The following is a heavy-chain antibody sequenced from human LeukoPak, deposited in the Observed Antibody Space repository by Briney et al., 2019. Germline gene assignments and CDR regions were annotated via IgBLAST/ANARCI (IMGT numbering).Heavy chain of an antibody. CDR1: GYTFTNYD. CDR2: MNPNSGNT. CDR3: ATDFGGFGEFGY. D-gene: IGHD3-10*01. Sequence: ASVKVSCKASGYTFTNYDLNWVRQATGQGLEWMGWMNPNSGNTGYAQKFQDRVTMTRDTSTSTAYMELSSLTFEDTALYYCATDFGGFGEFGYWGQGTLVTVSS. J-gene: IGHJ4*02. V-gene: IGHV1-8*01.